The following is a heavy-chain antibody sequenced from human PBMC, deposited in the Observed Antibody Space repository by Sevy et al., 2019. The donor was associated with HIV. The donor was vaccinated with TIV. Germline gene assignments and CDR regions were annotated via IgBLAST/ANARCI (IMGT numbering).Heavy chain of an antibody. J-gene: IGHJ4*02. Sequence: GGSLRLSCIASGFTFSSYDMSWVRQAPGKGLEWVSAISGGSGGTYYADSVKGRFTISRDNSKNTLYLQMNSLRAEDTALYYCAKGPHSSGWYFPLDYWGQGTLVTVSS. CDR1: GFTFSSYD. CDR3: AKGPHSSGWYFPLDY. CDR2: ISGGSGGT. D-gene: IGHD6-19*01. V-gene: IGHV3-23*01.